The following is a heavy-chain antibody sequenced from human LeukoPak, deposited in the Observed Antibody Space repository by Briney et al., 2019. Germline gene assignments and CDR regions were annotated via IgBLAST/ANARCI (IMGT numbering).Heavy chain of an antibody. V-gene: IGHV4-31*03. J-gene: IGHJ4*02. Sequence: ESSETLSLTCTVSGGSISSGGYYWSWIRQHPGKGLEWIGYIYYSGSTYYNPSLKSRVTITVDTSKNQFSLRLSSVTAADTAVYYWGKQNTEGWGIYNFDYGGQGTLVTVSS. CDR1: GGSISSGGYY. CDR2: IYYSGST. CDR3: GKQNTEGWGIYNFDY. D-gene: IGHD3-16*01.